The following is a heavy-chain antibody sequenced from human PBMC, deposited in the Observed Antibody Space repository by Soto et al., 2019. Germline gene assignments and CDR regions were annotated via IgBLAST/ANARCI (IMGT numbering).Heavy chain of an antibody. J-gene: IGHJ4*02. V-gene: IGHV4-39*01. D-gene: IGHD2-21*02. CDR3: DGFVVTASRNNGFDY. CDR2: IFYSGST. Sequence: PSETLSLTCTVSGVSINTNNYYWGWVRQPPGKGLEWIGNIFYSGSTFYNPSLRSRLTISVDTSKNQFSLRLNSVTAADAAVYYCDGFVVTASRNNGFDYCGQGTLVTVYS. CDR1: GVSINTNNYY.